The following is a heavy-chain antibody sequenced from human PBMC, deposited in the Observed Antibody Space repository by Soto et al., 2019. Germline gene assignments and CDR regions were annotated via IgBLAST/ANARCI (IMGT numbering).Heavy chain of an antibody. CDR1: GFTISSYA. V-gene: IGHV3-23*01. CDR3: AKDKAAVVAAPIDY. D-gene: IGHD2-15*01. CDR2: ISGSGGST. J-gene: IGHJ4*02. Sequence: GGSLRLSCAASGFTISSYAMSRVRQAPGKGLEWVSAISGSGGSTYYADSVKGRFTISRDNSKNTLYLQMNSLRAEDTAVYYCAKDKAAVVAAPIDYWGQGTLVTVSS.